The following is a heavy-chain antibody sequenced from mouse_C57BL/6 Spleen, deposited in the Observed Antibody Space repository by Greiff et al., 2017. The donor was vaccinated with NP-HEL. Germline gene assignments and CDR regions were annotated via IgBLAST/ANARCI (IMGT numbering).Heavy chain of an antibody. CDR2: IDPNSGGT. CDR1: GYAFTNYL. D-gene: IGHD1-1*01. V-gene: IGHV1-54*01. Sequence: QVQLQQSGAELVRPGTSVKVSCKASGYAFTNYLIEWVKQRPGQGLEWIGRIDPNSGGTKYNEKFKSKATLTVDKPSSTAYMQLSSLTSEDSAVYYCARHIYYYGSADYWGQGTTLTVSS. CDR3: ARHIYYYGSADY. J-gene: IGHJ2*01.